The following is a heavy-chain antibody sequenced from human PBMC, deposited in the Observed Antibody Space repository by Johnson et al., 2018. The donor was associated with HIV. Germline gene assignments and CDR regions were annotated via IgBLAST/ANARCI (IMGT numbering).Heavy chain of an antibody. CDR3: ARGGVGRYDSSASTQRAFDI. CDR1: GFTFSSYA. Sequence: VQLVESGGGLVQPGGSLRLSCAASGFTFSSYAMHWVRQAPWKGLEYVSAISSNGGSTYYANSVKGRFTISRDNSKNTLYLQMGSLRAEDMAVYYCARGGVGRYDSSASTQRAFDIWGQGTIVTVSS. CDR2: ISSNGGST. V-gene: IGHV3-64*01. J-gene: IGHJ3*02. D-gene: IGHD3-22*01.